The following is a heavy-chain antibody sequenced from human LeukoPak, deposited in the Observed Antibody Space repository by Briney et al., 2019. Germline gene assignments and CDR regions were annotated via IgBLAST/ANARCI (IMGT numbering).Heavy chain of an antibody. J-gene: IGHJ4*02. D-gene: IGHD2-21*02. Sequence: GGSLRLSCAASGVTVSSHYMNWVRQAPGKGLEWVAGISDSGDRKDYADSVKGRFTISRDNSKNTLSLQMNSLRAEDTALYYCARGFVLGAAKNYFDYWGQGALVTVSS. CDR1: GVTVSSHY. V-gene: IGHV3-53*05. CDR3: ARGFVLGAAKNYFDY. CDR2: SDSGDRK.